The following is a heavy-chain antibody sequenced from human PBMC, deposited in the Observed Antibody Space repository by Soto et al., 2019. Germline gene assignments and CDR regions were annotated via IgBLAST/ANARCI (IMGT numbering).Heavy chain of an antibody. CDR1: GYRFSSYS. V-gene: IGHV1-3*01. J-gene: IGHJ6*02. CDR2: INVGNGNT. D-gene: IGHD3-9*01. Sequence: ASVKVSCKASGYRFSSYSIQWVRHAPGQRLEGMGWINVGNGNTKYSQKFQDRVTIIRDTSANTAYMEVSSLRSEDTAVYYCARSEETYNDVLTGMDLYYYYLGMDVWGQGTTVTVSS. CDR3: ARSEETYNDVLTGMDLYYYYLGMDV.